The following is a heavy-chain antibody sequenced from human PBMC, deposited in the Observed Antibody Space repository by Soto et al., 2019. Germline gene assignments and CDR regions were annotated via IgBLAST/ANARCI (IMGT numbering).Heavy chain of an antibody. CDR1: GFTFSSYW. D-gene: IGHD3-3*01. CDR2: IKQDGSEK. Sequence: GGSLRLSCAASGFTFSSYWVSWVHQAPGKGLEWVANIKQDGSEKYYVDSVKGRFTISRDNAKNSLYLQMNSLRAEDTAVYYCARDLTIFGVVIHSFDYWGQGTLVTVSS. J-gene: IGHJ4*02. CDR3: ARDLTIFGVVIHSFDY. V-gene: IGHV3-7*01.